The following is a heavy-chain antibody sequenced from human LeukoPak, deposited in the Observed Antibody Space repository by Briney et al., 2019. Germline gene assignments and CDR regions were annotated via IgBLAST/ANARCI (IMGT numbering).Heavy chain of an antibody. D-gene: IGHD5-24*01. CDR1: GFTFSSYW. J-gene: IGHJ4*02. V-gene: IGHV3-7*01. Sequence: RGSLRLSCAASGFTFSSYWMSWVRQAPGKGLEWVANIKQDGSEKYYVDSVKGRFTISRDNAKNSLYLQMNSLRAEDTAVYYCARDKRRDYFDYWGQGTLVTVSS. CDR2: IKQDGSEK. CDR3: ARDKRRDYFDY.